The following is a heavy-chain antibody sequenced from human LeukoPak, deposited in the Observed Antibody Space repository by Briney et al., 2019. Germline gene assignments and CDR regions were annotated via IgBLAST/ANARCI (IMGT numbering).Heavy chain of an antibody. CDR2: IQSDGST. CDR3: TRAITYFYGSVTYDWFES. CDR1: GFTFSSYW. D-gene: IGHD3-10*01. V-gene: IGHV3-74*01. J-gene: IGHJ5*01. Sequence: GGSLRLSGVASGFTFSSYWMHWVRQTPGQGLMWVARIQSDGSTIYADSVQSRFTISRDNAKNTVYLQMNSLRVDDTAVYFCTRAITYFYGSVTYDWFESWGQGIRVTVSS.